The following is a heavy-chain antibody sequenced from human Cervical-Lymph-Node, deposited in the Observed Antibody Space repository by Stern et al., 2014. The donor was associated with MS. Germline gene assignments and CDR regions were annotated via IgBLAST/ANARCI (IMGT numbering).Heavy chain of an antibody. D-gene: IGHD3-22*01. CDR3: ARQFVYDSSGPSGYFDS. V-gene: IGHV4-39*01. CDR2: IYFTGRT. CDR1: GDSITSSSYY. Sequence: QVQLQQSGPRLVKPSETLSLTCTVSGDSITSSSYYWGWIRQPPGKGLEWIGNIYFTGRTFYNPSLKSRVTISVDKSKNQFFLKLSFVTAADTAVYYCARQFVYDSSGPSGYFDSWGQGTLVTVSS. J-gene: IGHJ4*02.